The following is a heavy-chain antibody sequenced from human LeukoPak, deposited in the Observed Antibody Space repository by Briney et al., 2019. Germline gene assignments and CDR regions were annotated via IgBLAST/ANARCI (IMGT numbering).Heavy chain of an antibody. CDR2: ISSDGSNK. D-gene: IGHD5-18*01. CDR1: GFTFSSYA. CDR3: ARDLSGVTGYTYGRGIDY. Sequence: GGSLRLSCAASGFTFSSYAMHWVRQAPGKGLEWVAVISSDGSNKYYADSMKGRFTISRDNSKNTLYLQMNSLRAEDTAVHYCARDLSGVTGYTYGRGIDYWGQGTLVTVSS. V-gene: IGHV3-30*04. J-gene: IGHJ4*02.